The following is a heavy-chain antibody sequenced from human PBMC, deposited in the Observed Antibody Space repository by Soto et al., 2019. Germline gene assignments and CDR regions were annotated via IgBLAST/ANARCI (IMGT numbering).Heavy chain of an antibody. CDR1: GFTFSSYG. J-gene: IGHJ6*02. CDR3: AKELISWQVGMDV. Sequence: QVQLVESGGGVVQPGRSLRLSCAASGFTFSSYGMHWVRQAPGKGLEWVAVISYDGSNKYYADSVKGRFTISRDNSKNTLYLQMNSLRAEDTAVYYCAKELISWQVGMDVWGQGTTVTVSS. V-gene: IGHV3-30*18. CDR2: ISYDGSNK. D-gene: IGHD6-13*01.